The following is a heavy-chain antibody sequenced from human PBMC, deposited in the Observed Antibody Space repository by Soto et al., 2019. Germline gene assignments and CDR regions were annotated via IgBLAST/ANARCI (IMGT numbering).Heavy chain of an antibody. CDR1: GFTFSSYG. J-gene: IGHJ4*02. CDR2: ISYDGSNK. CDR3: AKAGGSYYGAPSY. V-gene: IGHV3-30*18. D-gene: IGHD1-26*01. Sequence: QVQLVESGGGVVQPGRSLRLSCAASGFTFSSYGMHWVRQAPGKGLEWVAVISYDGSNKYYADSVKGRFTISRDNSKNTLYLQMISLRAEDTAVYYCAKAGGSYYGAPSYWGQGTLVTVSS.